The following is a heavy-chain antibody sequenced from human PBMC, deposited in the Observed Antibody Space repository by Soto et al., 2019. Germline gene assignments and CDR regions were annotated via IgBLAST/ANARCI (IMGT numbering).Heavy chain of an antibody. D-gene: IGHD4-17*01. V-gene: IGHV3-21*01. CDR3: ARENGYGAPIALDY. CDR1: GFTFSSYN. CDR2: ISSSSNYI. Sequence: LRLSCTASGFTFSSYNMNWVRQAPGKGLEWVSSISSSSNYIYYADSMKGRFTISRDNAKNSLYLQMNSLRAEDTAVYYCARENGYGAPIALDYWGKGPLVTVSS. J-gene: IGHJ4*02.